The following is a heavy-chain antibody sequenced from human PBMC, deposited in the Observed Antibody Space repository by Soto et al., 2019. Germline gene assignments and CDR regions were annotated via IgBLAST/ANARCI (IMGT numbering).Heavy chain of an antibody. V-gene: IGHV1-69*13. J-gene: IGHJ6*02. D-gene: IGHD1-26*01. CDR3: ARAVGGYYYYYGMDV. Sequence: GASVKVSCKASGGTFSSYAISWVRQAPGQGLEWMGGIIPIFGTANYAQKFQGRVTITADESTSTAYMELSSLRSEDTAVYYCARAVGGYYYYYGMDVWGQGTTVTVSS. CDR1: GGTFSSYA. CDR2: IIPIFGTA.